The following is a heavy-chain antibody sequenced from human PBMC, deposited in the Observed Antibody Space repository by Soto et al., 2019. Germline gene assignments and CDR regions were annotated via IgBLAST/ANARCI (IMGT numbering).Heavy chain of an antibody. CDR3: ARLNPIAAAFDY. Sequence: EVQLVESGGGLVQPGGSLRLSCAASGFTFSSYAMHWVRQAPGKGLEYVSTINSNGGSTYYANSVKGRFTISRDNSKNTLYLQMGSLRAEDMAVYYCARLNPIAAAFDYWGQGTLVTVSS. D-gene: IGHD6-13*01. V-gene: IGHV3-64*01. CDR2: INSNGGST. CDR1: GFTFSSYA. J-gene: IGHJ4*02.